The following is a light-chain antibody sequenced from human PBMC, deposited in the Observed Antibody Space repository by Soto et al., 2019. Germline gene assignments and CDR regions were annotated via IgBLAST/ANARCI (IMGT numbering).Light chain of an antibody. CDR2: GAS. Sequence: EIVMTLSPATLSVSPGERVTLSRRASQSVSSTLAWYQQKPGQAPRLLIYGASTRATDIPARFTGSGSGTEFTLTIGSLQSEDFAVYYCQQYNSWPVTFGQGTKVDIK. CDR3: QQYNSWPVT. J-gene: IGKJ1*01. CDR1: QSVSST. V-gene: IGKV3-15*01.